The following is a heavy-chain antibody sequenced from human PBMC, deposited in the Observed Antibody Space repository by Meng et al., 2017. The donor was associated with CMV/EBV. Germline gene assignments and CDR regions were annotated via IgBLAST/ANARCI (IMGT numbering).Heavy chain of an antibody. Sequence: VYGGSFSCYYRSWRRQPPGKGLEWIGDINHSGSTNYNPSLKSRVTISVDTSKNQFSLKLSSVTAADTAVYYCASLRTIFGVVPSNDYWGQGTLVTVSS. CDR1: GGSFSCYY. V-gene: IGHV4-34*01. CDR2: INHSGST. J-gene: IGHJ4*02. D-gene: IGHD3-3*01. CDR3: ASLRTIFGVVPSNDY.